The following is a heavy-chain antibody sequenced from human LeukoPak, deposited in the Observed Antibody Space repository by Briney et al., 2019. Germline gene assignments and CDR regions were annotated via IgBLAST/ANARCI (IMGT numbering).Heavy chain of an antibody. CDR1: ALTFTRYA. CDR2: IRYDGSNK. Sequence: ARSLRPSCAASALTFTRYAIHWVRPAPGNGMGWVEFIRYDGSNKYYAGSVKGRFTISRDNSRSTLYLQMTSLRPEDTAVYYCAKDRGVGYPTHFDYWGQGTLVTVSS. V-gene: IGHV3-30*02. D-gene: IGHD3-10*01. J-gene: IGHJ4*02. CDR3: AKDRGVGYPTHFDY.